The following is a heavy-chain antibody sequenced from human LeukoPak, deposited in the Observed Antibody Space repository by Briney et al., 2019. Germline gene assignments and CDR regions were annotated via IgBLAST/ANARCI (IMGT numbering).Heavy chain of an antibody. CDR1: GFTFSSYW. Sequence: GGSLRLSCAASGFTFSSYWMSWVREAPGKGLECVANIKQVGSEKYYVDSVKGRFTISRDNAKNSLYLQMNSMRAEDTAVYYCAREYRPMVRGVQVWLDAFDIWGQGTMVTVSS. CDR3: AREYRPMVRGVQVWLDAFDI. D-gene: IGHD3-10*01. V-gene: IGHV3-7*01. J-gene: IGHJ3*02. CDR2: IKQVGSEK.